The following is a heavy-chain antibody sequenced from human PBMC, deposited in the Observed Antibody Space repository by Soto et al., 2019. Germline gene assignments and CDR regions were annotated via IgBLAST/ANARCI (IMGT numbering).Heavy chain of an antibody. CDR3: ARGAAVGGRFDY. D-gene: IGHD6-19*01. CDR1: GGCFSNYY. CDR2: IYYSGSA. Sequence: PSETLSRTCTASGGCFSNYYWSWIRQSPVKGLEWIAYIYYSGSANYNPSLKSRCTRSSETSNNQCSLNSKSVTAADTAVYYCARGAAVGGRFDYWGRGARVTVSS. J-gene: IGHJ4*02. V-gene: IGHV4-59*01.